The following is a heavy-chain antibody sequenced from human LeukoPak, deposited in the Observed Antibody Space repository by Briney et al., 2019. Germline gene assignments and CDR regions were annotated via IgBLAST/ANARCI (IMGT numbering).Heavy chain of an antibody. V-gene: IGHV3-74*01. CDR3: ARARNGGNSPLDY. CDR1: GFTFSSYW. J-gene: IGHJ4*02. Sequence: PGGSLRLSCAASGFTFSSYWMHWVRQAPGKGLLWVSRINSDGSSTSYADSVKGRFTISRDNAKNTLYLQMNSLRAEDTAVYYCARARNGGNSPLDYRGQGTLVTVSS. CDR2: INSDGSST. D-gene: IGHD4-23*01.